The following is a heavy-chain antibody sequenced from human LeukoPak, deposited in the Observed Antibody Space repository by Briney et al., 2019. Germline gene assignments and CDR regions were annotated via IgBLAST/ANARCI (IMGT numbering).Heavy chain of an antibody. CDR1: GFTLSSYA. CDR2: ISGSGTRT. D-gene: IGHD3-22*01. CDR3: AKAPTKEEEWLLLNYFDY. J-gene: IGHJ4*02. V-gene: IGHV3-23*01. Sequence: PGGSLRLSCVGPGFTLSSYAMSWVRQAPGKGLEWVSAISGSGTRTYYADSVKGRFTISRDNSKNTLYLQMNSLRAEDTAVYYCAKAPTKEEEWLLLNYFDYWGQGTLVTVSS.